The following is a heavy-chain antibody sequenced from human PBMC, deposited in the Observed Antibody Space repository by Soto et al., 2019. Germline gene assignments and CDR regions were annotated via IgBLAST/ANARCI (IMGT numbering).Heavy chain of an antibody. V-gene: IGHV1-69*08. CDR3: ARDLGIAVAGPDY. Sequence: QVQLVQSGAEVKKPGSSVKVSCKASGGTFSSYTISWVRQAPGQGLEWMGRSIPILGIANYAQKVQGRVTITADKSTSTAYMELSSLRSEDTAVYYCARDLGIAVAGPDYWGQGTLVTVSS. CDR1: GGTFSSYT. J-gene: IGHJ4*02. D-gene: IGHD6-19*01. CDR2: SIPILGIA.